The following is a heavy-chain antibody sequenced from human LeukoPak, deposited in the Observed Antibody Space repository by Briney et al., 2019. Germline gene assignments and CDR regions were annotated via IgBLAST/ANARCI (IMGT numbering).Heavy chain of an antibody. CDR1: GGSISSYY. V-gene: IGHV4-4*09. CDR3: ARLVGRPPWEYYFDY. J-gene: IGHJ4*02. Sequence: PSETLSLTCTVSGGSISSYYWSWIRQPPGKGLEWIGYIYTSGSTNYNPSLKSRATISVDTSKNQFSLKLSSVTAADTAVYYCARLVGRPPWEYYFDYWGQGTLVTVSS. CDR2: IYTSGST. D-gene: IGHD2-2*01.